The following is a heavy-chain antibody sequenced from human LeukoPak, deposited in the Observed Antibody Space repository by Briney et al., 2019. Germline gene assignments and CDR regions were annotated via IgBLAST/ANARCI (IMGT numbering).Heavy chain of an antibody. V-gene: IGHV4-34*01. CDR2: INHSGST. J-gene: IGHJ4*02. CDR1: GGSFSGYY. CDR3: ARVVVVAATQYYFDY. D-gene: IGHD2-15*01. Sequence: PSETLSLTCAVYGGSFSGYYWSWIRQPPGKGLEWIGEINHSGSTNYNPSLKSRVTILVDTSKNQFSLKLSPVTAADTAVYYCARVVVVAATQYYFDYWGQGTLVTVSS.